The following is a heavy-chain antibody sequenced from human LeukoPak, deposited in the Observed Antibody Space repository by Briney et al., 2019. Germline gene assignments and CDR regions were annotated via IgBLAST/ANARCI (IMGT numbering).Heavy chain of an antibody. CDR2: IYYSGRT. CDR1: GGSISSSY. Sequence: SETLSLTCTVSGGSISSSYWSWIRQPPGKGLEWIGYIYYSGRTNYNPSLKSRVTISVDTSKNQFSLKLSSVTAADTAVYYCARTETTYYFDYWGQGTLVTVSS. CDR3: ARTETTYYFDY. J-gene: IGHJ4*02. V-gene: IGHV4-59*01. D-gene: IGHD1/OR15-1a*01.